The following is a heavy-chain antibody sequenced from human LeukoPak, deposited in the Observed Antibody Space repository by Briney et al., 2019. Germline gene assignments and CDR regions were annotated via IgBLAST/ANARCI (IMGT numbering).Heavy chain of an antibody. Sequence: SETLSLTCTVSGGSISSGSYYWSWIRQPAGKGLEWIGRIYTSGSTNYNPSLKSRVTISVDTSKNQFSLKLSSVTAADTAVYYCARDVYSSSSQYYFDYWGQGTLVTVSS. CDR2: IYTSGST. CDR1: GGSISSGSYY. J-gene: IGHJ4*02. CDR3: ARDVYSSSSQYYFDY. V-gene: IGHV4-61*02. D-gene: IGHD6-6*01.